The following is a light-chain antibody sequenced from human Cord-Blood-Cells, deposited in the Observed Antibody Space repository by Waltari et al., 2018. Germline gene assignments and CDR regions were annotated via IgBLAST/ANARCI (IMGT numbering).Light chain of an antibody. CDR1: QSISSY. CDR2: AAS. V-gene: IGKV1-39*01. J-gene: IGKJ2*04. Sequence: DIQMTQSPSSLSASVGDRVPITCRASQSISSYLNWYQQKPGKAPKLLIYAASSLQSGVPSRFSSSGSGTDFTLTISSLQPEDFATYYCQQSYSTPCSFGQGTKLEIK. CDR3: QQSYSTPCS.